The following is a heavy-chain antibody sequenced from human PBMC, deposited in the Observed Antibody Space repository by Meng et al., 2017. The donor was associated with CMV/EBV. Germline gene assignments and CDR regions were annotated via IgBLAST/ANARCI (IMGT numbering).Heavy chain of an antibody. CDR2: IKSKTDGGTT. V-gene: IGHV3-15*01. J-gene: IGHJ6*02. CDR3: TRGRNTVTGYYYYGMDV. Sequence: GESLKISCAASGFTFSNAWISWVRQAPGKGLEWVGRIKSKTDGGTTDYAAPVKGRFTISRDESKNTLYLQMNSLNTADTAVYYCTRGRNTVTGYYYYGMDVWGQGTPVTVSS. CDR1: GFTFSNAW. D-gene: IGHD4-17*01.